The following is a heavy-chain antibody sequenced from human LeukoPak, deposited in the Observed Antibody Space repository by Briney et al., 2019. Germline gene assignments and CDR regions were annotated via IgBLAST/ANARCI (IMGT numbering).Heavy chain of an antibody. J-gene: IGHJ6*02. CDR1: GGSISSGGYY. D-gene: IGHD4-23*01. V-gene: IGHV4-39*07. CDR3: ASPNYGGNHYYYGMDV. CDR2: INHSGST. Sequence: SETLSLTCTVSGGSISSGGYYWRWIRQPPGKGLEWIGEINHSGSTNYNPSLKSRVTISVDTSKNQFSLKLSSVTAADTAVYYCASPNYGGNHYYYGMDVWGQGTTVTVSS.